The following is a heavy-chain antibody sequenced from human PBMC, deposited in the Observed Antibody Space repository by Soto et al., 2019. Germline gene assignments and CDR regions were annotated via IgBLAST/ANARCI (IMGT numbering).Heavy chain of an antibody. CDR1: GFSLSTRGVG. V-gene: IGHV2-5*02. Sequence: SGPTLVNPTQPLTLTCTFSGFSLSTRGVGVGWNRKPPGKALERLAIIYWDDDKRYSPGLRRRLTITKDTSKNQVVLTMNNVVPVDTGTYFFAHRRIGVTQWYYGVFDYWGQGTPVTVSS. D-gene: IGHD3-10*01. J-gene: IGHJ4*02. CDR3: AHRRIGVTQWYYGVFDY. CDR2: IYWDDDK.